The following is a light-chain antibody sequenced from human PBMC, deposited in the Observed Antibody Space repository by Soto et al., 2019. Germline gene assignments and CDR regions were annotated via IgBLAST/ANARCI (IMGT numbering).Light chain of an antibody. V-gene: IGKV3D-15*01. CDR3: QQYNNWIT. CDR2: GAS. CDR1: QTVYSN. Sequence: VMPQSPATLSVSPGERATLSCRASQTVYSNLAWYQQKPGQAPRLFIYGASTRATGIPDRFSGSGSGTEFTLTISSLQSEDFAVYYCQQYNNWITFGQGTRLEIK. J-gene: IGKJ5*01.